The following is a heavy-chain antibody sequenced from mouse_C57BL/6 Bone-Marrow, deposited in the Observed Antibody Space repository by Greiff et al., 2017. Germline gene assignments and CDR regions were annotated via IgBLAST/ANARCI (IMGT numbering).Heavy chain of an antibody. D-gene: IGHD2-4*01. V-gene: IGHV5-4*01. Sequence: EVQLQESGGGLVKPGGSLKLSCAASGFTFSSYAMSWVRQTPEKRLEWIATISDGGSYTYYPDNVKGRFTISRDKAKNNLYLQMSHLKSEDTAIYYCARGSPTMITTYFDYWGQGNTLTVSA. CDR3: ARGSPTMITTYFDY. CDR1: GFTFSSYA. CDR2: ISDGGSYT. J-gene: IGHJ2*01.